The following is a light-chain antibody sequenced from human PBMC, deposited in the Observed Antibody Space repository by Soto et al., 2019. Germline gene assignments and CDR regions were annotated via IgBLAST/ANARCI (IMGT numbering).Light chain of an antibody. V-gene: IGKV3-15*01. J-gene: IGKJ1*01. CDR2: GAS. CDR3: QHYNNWPRT. CDR1: QSVSSN. Sequence: EIVMTQSPATLSVSPGERATLSCRASQSVSSNLAWYQQKPDQAPRLLIYGASTRATGIPARFSGSGSGTEFTLTISSLQSEDFAVYYCQHYNNWPRTFGHGTKVEIQ.